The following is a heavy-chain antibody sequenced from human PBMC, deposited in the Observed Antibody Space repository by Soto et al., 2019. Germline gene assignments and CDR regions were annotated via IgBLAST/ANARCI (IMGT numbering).Heavy chain of an antibody. J-gene: IGHJ6*02. CDR1: GFTFSNAW. CDR3: TTERGYCSSTSCPGGNYYYGMDV. V-gene: IGHV3-15*01. D-gene: IGHD2-2*01. Sequence: LRLACAASGFTFSNAWMIWVRHAPGKGLEWVGRIKSKTDGGTTDYAAPVKGRFTISRDDSKNTLYLQMNSLKTEDTAVYYCTTERGYCSSTSCPGGNYYYGMDVWGQGTTVTVSS. CDR2: IKSKTDGGTT.